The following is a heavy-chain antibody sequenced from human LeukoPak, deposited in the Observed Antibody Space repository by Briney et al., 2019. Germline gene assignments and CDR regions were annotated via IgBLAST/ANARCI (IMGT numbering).Heavy chain of an antibody. CDR2: ISGSGGTT. D-gene: IGHD4-17*01. J-gene: IGHJ5*02. CDR1: GFTFSSYA. CDR3: ARMIRDYGDSNWFDP. Sequence: PGWSLRLSCAASGFTFSSYAMSWVRQAPGKGLEWVSAISGSGGTTYYANSVKGRFTFSRDNSKNTLYLQMNSLRAEDTAIYYCARMIRDYGDSNWFDPWGQGTLVTVSS. V-gene: IGHV3-23*01.